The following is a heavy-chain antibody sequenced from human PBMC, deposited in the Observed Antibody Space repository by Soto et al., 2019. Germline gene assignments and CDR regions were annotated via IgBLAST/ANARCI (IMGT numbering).Heavy chain of an antibody. CDR3: ARGQSSLLLDC. V-gene: IGHV4-34*01. CDR1: GGSFSGYY. CDR2: INHSGST. Sequence: QVQLQQWGAGLLKPSETLSLTCAVYGGSFSGYYWSWIRQPPGKGLEWIGEINHSGSTNYNPSLKIRVTISVDTSKNQFSLKLSSVTAADTAVYYCARGQSSLLLDCWGQGVLVTVSS. D-gene: IGHD2-8*02. J-gene: IGHJ4*02.